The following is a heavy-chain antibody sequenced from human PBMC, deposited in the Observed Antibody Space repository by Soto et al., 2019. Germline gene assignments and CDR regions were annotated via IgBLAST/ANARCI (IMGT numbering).Heavy chain of an antibody. J-gene: IGHJ4*02. D-gene: IGHD3-10*01. V-gene: IGHV4-39*01. CDR1: GGSISSSSYY. CDR2: IYYSGST. CDR3: ARHSDMVRGVIYYFDY. Sequence: SETLSLTCTVSGGSISSSSYYWGWIRQPPGKGLEWIGSIYYSGSTYYNPSLKSRVTISVDTSKNQFSLKLSSVTAADTAVYYCARHSDMVRGVIYYFDYWGQGTLVTVSS.